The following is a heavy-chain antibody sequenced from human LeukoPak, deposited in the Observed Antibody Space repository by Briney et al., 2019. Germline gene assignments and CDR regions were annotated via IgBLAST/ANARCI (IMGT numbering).Heavy chain of an antibody. CDR2: IYSGGST. V-gene: IGHV3-66*01. J-gene: IGHJ4*02. D-gene: IGHD5-24*01. CDR3: ARDPYSRDGHDY. CDR1: GFTVSSNY. Sequence: GGSLRLSCAASGFTVSSNYMSWVRQAPGKGLEWVSVIYSGGSTYYADSVKGRFTISRDNSKNTLYLQMNSLRAEDTAVYYCARDPYSRDGHDYWGQGTLVTVSS.